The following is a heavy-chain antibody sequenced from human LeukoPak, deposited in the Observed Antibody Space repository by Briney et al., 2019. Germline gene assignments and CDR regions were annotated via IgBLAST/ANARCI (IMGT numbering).Heavy chain of an antibody. CDR3: ARDYYYDSSGYYYAKHFDY. D-gene: IGHD3-22*01. Sequence: GRSLRLSCAASRFTFSSYAMHWVRQAPGKGLEWVAVISYDGSNKYYADSVKGRFTISRDNSKNTLYLQMNSLRAEDTAVYYCARDYYYDSSGYYYAKHFDYWGQGTLVTVSS. J-gene: IGHJ4*02. CDR2: ISYDGSNK. CDR1: RFTFSSYA. V-gene: IGHV3-30-3*01.